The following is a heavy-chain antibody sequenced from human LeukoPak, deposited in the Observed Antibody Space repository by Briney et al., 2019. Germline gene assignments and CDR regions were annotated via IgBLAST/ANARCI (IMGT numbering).Heavy chain of an antibody. Sequence: GGSLRLSCAASGFTFSSYSMNWVRQAPGKGLEWVSSITNSYIYYAESVKGRFTTSRDNAKNSLYLQMNRLRAEDTAVYYCARDAGRMDVWGQGTTVTVSS. CDR1: GFTFSSYS. J-gene: IGHJ6*02. CDR3: ARDAGRMDV. CDR2: ITNSYI. D-gene: IGHD1-14*01. V-gene: IGHV3-21*01.